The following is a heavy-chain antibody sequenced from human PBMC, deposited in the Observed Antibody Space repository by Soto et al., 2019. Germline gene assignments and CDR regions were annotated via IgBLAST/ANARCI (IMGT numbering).Heavy chain of an antibody. CDR1: GGTFSSYA. J-gene: IGHJ4*02. Sequence: ASVKVSCKASGGTFSSYAISWVRQAPGQGLEWMGGIIPIFGTANYAQKFQGRVTITADESTSTAYMELSSLRSEDTAVYYCAGRGLQKYYFDYWGQGTLVTVSS. CDR3: AGRGLQKYYFDY. V-gene: IGHV1-69*13. CDR2: IIPIFGTA. D-gene: IGHD1-26*01.